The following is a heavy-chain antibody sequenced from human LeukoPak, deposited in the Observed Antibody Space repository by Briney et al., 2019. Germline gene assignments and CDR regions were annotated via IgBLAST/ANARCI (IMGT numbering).Heavy chain of an antibody. CDR3: ARDLVVVVPAAMGYFQH. CDR2: ISAYNGNT. D-gene: IGHD2-2*01. V-gene: IGHV1-18*01. Sequence: ASVKVSCKASGGTFSSYAISWVRQAPGQGLEWMGWISAYNGNTNYAQKLQGRVTMTTDTSTSTAYMELRSLRSDDTAVYYCARDLVVVVPAAMGYFQHWGQGTLVTVSS. CDR1: GGTFSSYA. J-gene: IGHJ1*01.